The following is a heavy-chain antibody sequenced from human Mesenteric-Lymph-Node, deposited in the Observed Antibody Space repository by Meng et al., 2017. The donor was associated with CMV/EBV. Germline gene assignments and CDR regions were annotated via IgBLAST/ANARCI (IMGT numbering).Heavy chain of an antibody. V-gene: IGHV1-46*01. D-gene: IGHD2-8*01. J-gene: IGHJ4*02. CDR1: FTSYS. CDR3: ARSVDHCTNGVCPLPNDY. CDR2: INPSGGST. Sequence: FTSYSMHWVRQAPGQGLEWMGIINPSGGSTSYAQKFQGRVTMTRDTSTSTVYMELSSLRSEDTAVYYCARSVDHCTNGVCPLPNDYWGQGTLVTVSS.